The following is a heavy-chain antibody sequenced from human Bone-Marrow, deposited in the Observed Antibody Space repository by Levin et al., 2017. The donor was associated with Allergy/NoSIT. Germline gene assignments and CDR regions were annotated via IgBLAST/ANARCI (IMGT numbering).Heavy chain of an antibody. CDR3: ARESEWELDGFDP. J-gene: IGHJ5*02. D-gene: IGHD1-26*01. Sequence: GESLKISCAASGFTFSSYAMHWVRQAPGKGLEWVAVISYDGSNKYYADSVKGRFTISRDNSKNTLYLQMNSLRAEDTAVYYCARESEWELDGFDPWGQGTLVTVSS. CDR1: GFTFSSYA. V-gene: IGHV3-30-3*01. CDR2: ISYDGSNK.